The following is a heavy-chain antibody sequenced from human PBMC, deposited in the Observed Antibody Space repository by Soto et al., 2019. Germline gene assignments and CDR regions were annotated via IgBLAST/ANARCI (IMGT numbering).Heavy chain of an antibody. D-gene: IGHD2-15*01. CDR2: ITYDSAYI. V-gene: IGHV3-21*01. Sequence: PGGSLRLSCAVSGFTFSAYTMNWVRQAPGKGLEWVSSITYDSAYIYYADSVKGRFTISRDNAKNSLYLQMNSLRAEDTAVYYCASQLGSAYYDYWGQGNLVTVSS. CDR1: GFTFSAYT. CDR3: ASQLGSAYYDY. J-gene: IGHJ4*02.